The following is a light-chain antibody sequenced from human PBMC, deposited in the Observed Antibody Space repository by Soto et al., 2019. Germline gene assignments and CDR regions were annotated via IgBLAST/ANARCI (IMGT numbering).Light chain of an antibody. J-gene: IGKJ5*01. CDR3: QQYYNTPIT. CDR1: QRVLYSSNNKNY. Sequence: DIVMTQSPDSLAVSLGERATINCKPSQRVLYSSNNKNYLAWYQQKPGQPPKLLIYWASTRASGVPDRFSGSGSGTDFTLTISSLQAEDVAVYYCQQYYNTPITFGQGTRLEIK. CDR2: WAS. V-gene: IGKV4-1*01.